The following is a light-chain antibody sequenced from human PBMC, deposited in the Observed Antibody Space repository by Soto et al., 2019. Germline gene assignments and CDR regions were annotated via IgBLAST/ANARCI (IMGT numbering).Light chain of an antibody. J-gene: IGKJ1*01. CDR3: QQYNSYSPT. CDR2: KAS. Sequence: DILINQSPSTLSASFGDTVTITSRSSQTIDTWLAWYQQKPAKAPKLLIYKASSLESGVPSRFSGSGSGTEFTLTISSLQPDDVATYYCQQYNSYSPTFGQGTKVDI. V-gene: IGKV1-5*03. CDR1: QTIDTW.